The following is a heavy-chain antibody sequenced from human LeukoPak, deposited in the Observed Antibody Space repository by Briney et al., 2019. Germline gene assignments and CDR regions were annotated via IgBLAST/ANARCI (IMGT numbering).Heavy chain of an antibody. V-gene: IGHV4-38-2*01. CDR1: GYSISSGYY. J-gene: IGHJ5*02. CDR2: IYHSGST. D-gene: IGHD4-11*01. CDR3: ARTGKQTTVLNWFDP. Sequence: PSETLSLTXAVSGYSISSGYYWGWIRQPPGKGLEWIGSIYHSGSTYYNPSLKSRVTISVDTSKNQFSLKLSSVTAADTAVYYCARTGKQTTVLNWFDPWGRGTLVTVSS.